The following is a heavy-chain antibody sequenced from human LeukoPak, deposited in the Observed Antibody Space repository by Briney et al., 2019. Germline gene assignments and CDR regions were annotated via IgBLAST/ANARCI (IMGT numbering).Heavy chain of an antibody. J-gene: IGHJ6*03. CDR1: GGSISSSSYY. D-gene: IGHD1-7*01. CDR3: AIQTGTTYYYYYMDV. CDR2: IDYSGST. Sequence: SETLSLTCTVSGGSISSSSYYWGWIRQPPGKGLEWIGSIDYSGSTYYNPSLKSRVTISVDTSKNQFSLKLSSVTAADTAVYYCAIQTGTTYYYYYMDVWGKGTTVTVSS. V-gene: IGHV4-39*07.